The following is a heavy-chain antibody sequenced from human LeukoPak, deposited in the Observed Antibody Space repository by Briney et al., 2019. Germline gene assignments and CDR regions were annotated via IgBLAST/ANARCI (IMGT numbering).Heavy chain of an antibody. CDR2: ISSSSSSYI. D-gene: IGHD1-1*01. CDR3: AKKGPGTGTTPFDY. J-gene: IGHJ4*02. Sequence: GGSLRLSCAASGFTFSSYSMNWVRQAPGKGLEWVSSISSSSSSYIYYADSVKGRFTISRDNSKNTLYLQMNSLRAEDTAIYYCAKKGPGTGTTPFDYWGQGTLVTVSS. V-gene: IGHV3-21*04. CDR1: GFTFSSYS.